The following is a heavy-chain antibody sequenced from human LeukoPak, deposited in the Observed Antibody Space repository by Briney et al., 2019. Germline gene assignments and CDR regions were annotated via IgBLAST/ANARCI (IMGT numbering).Heavy chain of an antibody. V-gene: IGHV4-4*07. CDR3: ARLIAEVGGGTNYFDT. D-gene: IGHD2-21*01. CDR1: GGSFSDYY. Sequence: PSETLSLTCTVYGGSFSDYYWNWIRQSAGEGLEWIGRVYISGDTKYNPSLKSRVIMSLDASKNQFSLSLRSVTAADTAVYYCARLIAEVGGGTNYFDTWGQGTLVTVSS. CDR2: VYISGDT. J-gene: IGHJ4*02.